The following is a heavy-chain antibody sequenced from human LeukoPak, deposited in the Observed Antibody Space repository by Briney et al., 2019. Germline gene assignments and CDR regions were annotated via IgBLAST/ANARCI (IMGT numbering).Heavy chain of an antibody. CDR1: GFTFSSCA. Sequence: PGGSLRLSCAASGFTFSSCAMSWVRQAPGKGLEWVANIKQDGSEKYYVDSVKGRFTISRDNAKNSLYLQMNSLRAEDTAVYYCAREAGDYGDYDDYFDYWGQGTLVTVSS. CDR2: IKQDGSEK. J-gene: IGHJ4*02. D-gene: IGHD4-17*01. V-gene: IGHV3-7*01. CDR3: AREAGDYGDYDDYFDY.